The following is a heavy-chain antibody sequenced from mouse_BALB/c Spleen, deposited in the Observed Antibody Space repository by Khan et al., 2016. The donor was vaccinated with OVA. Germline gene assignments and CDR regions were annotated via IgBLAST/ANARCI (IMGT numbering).Heavy chain of an antibody. J-gene: IGHJ2*01. V-gene: IGHV2-9*02. CDR2: ICAGGGT. Sequence: VQLQESGPGLVKPSQTLSITCTASGYSLTNYGVHWVRQPPGKGLEWLGVICAGGGTTYNSADFSRLSISKDNSNTQVFLIMNSQQNNETAMYYCARLEDIWGQGTTLTVSS. CDR1: GYSLTNYG. CDR3: ARLEDI.